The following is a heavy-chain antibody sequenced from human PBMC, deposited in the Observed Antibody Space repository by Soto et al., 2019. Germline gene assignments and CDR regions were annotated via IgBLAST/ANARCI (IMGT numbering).Heavy chain of an antibody. V-gene: IGHV4-59*01. Sequence: SETLSLTCTVSGGSISSYYWTWIRQPPGKGLEWIGYIYYSGSTNYNPSLKSRVTISLDTSKNQFSLKLSSVTAADTAVYYCARDIMGTNYYYYGMDVWGQGTTVTVSS. CDR3: ARDIMGTNYYYYGMDV. J-gene: IGHJ6*02. CDR1: GGSISSYY. CDR2: IYYSGST. D-gene: IGHD2-8*01.